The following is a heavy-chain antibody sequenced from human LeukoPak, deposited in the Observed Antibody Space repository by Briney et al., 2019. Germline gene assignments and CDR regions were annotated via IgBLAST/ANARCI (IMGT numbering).Heavy chain of an antibody. Sequence: GSLRLSCAPSGFTFSRHGMHWVRQAPGKGLEWVAIISNDGSRKYYAHSVEGRFTISRDNSKNTLYLQMDSLRAEDTAVYYCARDRAWNYFDYWGQGTLVAVSS. CDR1: GFTFSRHG. CDR3: ARDRAWNYFDY. CDR2: ISNDGSRK. D-gene: IGHD3-3*01. V-gene: IGHV3-30*03. J-gene: IGHJ4*02.